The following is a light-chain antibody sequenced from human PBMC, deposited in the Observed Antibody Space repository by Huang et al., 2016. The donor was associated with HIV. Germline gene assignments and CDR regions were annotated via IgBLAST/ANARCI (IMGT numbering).Light chain of an antibody. CDR3: QQYIKWPYT. CDR2: DAS. V-gene: IGKV3-15*01. Sequence: DIVMTQSPATLSMSPGERVTLSCRVAQIISTKLAWYQHKPGQSPRILIYDASTRATGFPARFSGGGSRTEFTLTISDLQSEDVAIYYCQQYIKWPYTFGQGTKLDIK. CDR1: QIISTK. J-gene: IGKJ2*01.